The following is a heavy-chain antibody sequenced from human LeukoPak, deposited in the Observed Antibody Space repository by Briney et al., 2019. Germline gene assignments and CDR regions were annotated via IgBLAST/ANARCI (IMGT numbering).Heavy chain of an antibody. J-gene: IGHJ6*03. Sequence: GASVKVSCKASGYTFNSYGISWVRQAPGQGLEWMGWISAYNGNTNYAQKLQGRVTMTTDTSTSTAYMELRSLRSDDTAVYYCVRVGVTGSSWHRTYYYYMDVWGKGTTVTVSS. CDR2: ISAYNGNT. V-gene: IGHV1-18*01. D-gene: IGHD6-13*01. CDR1: GYTFNSYG. CDR3: VRVGVTGSSWHRTYYYYMDV.